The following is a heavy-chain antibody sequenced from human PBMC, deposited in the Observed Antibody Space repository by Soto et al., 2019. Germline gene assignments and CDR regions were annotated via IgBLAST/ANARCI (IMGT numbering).Heavy chain of an antibody. CDR1: GGSISSYY. V-gene: IGHV4-59*01. CDR2: IYYSGST. CDR3: ARDGAGYCSGGSCYYYYYYMDV. Sequence: SETLSLTCTVSGGSISSYYWSWIRQPPGKGLEWIGYIYYSGSTNYNPSLKSRVTISVDTSKNQFSLKLSSVTAADTAVYYCARDGAGYCSGGSCYYYYYYMDVWGKGTTVTVSS. J-gene: IGHJ6*03. D-gene: IGHD2-15*01.